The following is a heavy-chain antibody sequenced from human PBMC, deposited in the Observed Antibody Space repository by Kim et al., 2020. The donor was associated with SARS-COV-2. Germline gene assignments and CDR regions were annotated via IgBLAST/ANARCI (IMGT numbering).Heavy chain of an antibody. CDR1: GGSISSYY. J-gene: IGHJ3*02. CDR3: AAMVRGVISAFDI. Sequence: SQTLSLTCTVSGGSISSYYWSWIRQPPGKGLERNWYIYYRGSTNYNPSLKSRVTISVDTSKNQFSLKLSSVTAADTAVYYCAAMVRGVISAFDIWGQGTMVTVSS. V-gene: IGHV4-59*13. D-gene: IGHD3-10*01. CDR2: IYYRGST.